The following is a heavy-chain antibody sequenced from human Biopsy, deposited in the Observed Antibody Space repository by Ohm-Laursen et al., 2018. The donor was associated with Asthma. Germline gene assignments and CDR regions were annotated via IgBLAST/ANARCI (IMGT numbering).Heavy chain of an antibody. CDR1: GASISSGGYY. D-gene: IGHD2-15*01. V-gene: IGHV4-31*03. CDR3: ARGRGYCRDGNCYNYYFEN. CDR2: IDYSGTT. J-gene: IGHJ4*02. Sequence: TLSLTCTVSGASISSGGYYWSWIRHPPGSGLEWIGYIDYSGTTCYNPSLKSRVSLSPDTSKNQFSLRLSSPTAADTAVYYCARGRGYCRDGNCYNYYFENWGQGTLVTVSS.